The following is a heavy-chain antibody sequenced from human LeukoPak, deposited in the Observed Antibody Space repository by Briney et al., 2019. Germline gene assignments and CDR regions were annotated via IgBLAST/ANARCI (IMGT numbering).Heavy chain of an antibody. D-gene: IGHD5-18*01. CDR3: ARDSTGYGYEEWN. J-gene: IGHJ4*02. CDR1: GFTFSTYG. V-gene: IGHV3-48*04. Sequence: QPGGSLRLSCAASGFTFSTYGMDWVRQAPGKGLEWVSGIVGSGGTTYYADSVKGRFTISRDNAKNSLYLQMNSLRAEDTALYYCARDSTGYGYEEWNWGQGTLVTVSS. CDR2: IVGSGGTT.